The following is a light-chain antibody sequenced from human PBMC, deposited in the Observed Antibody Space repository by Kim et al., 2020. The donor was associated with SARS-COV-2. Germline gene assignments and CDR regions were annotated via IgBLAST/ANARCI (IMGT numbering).Light chain of an antibody. CDR2: GAS. CDR3: QQYDSSTNT. J-gene: IGKJ2*01. V-gene: IGKV3-20*01. CDR1: QSVRGNC. Sequence: ENVLTQSPGTLSLSPGERATLSCRASQSVRGNCLAWYQHKPGQAPRLLIYGASSRATGIPDRFSGSGSGTDFTLTISRLEPEDFAVYYCQQYDSSTNTFGQGTKLEI.